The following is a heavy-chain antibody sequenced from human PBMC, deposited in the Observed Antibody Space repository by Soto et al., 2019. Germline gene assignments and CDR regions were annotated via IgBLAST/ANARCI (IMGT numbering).Heavy chain of an antibody. Sequence: EAQLVESGGGLVQPGGSLRLSCAASGFTFSTYAMHWVRQAPGKGLEYVSAISSNGGSTYYANSVKGRFTISRDNSKNTLYLQMGSLRAEDMAVYYCARDRDGSSGWHGWFDPWGQGTLVTVSS. D-gene: IGHD6-19*01. J-gene: IGHJ5*02. CDR3: ARDRDGSSGWHGWFDP. V-gene: IGHV3-64*01. CDR1: GFTFSTYA. CDR2: ISSNGGST.